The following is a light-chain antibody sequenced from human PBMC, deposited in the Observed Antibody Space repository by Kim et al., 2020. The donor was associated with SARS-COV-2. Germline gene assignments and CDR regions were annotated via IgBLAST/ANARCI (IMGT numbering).Light chain of an antibody. Sequence: SVGDRVTSACRASQSISSYLNWYQQKPGKAPKLLIYAASSLQSGVPSRFSGSGSGTDFSLTISSLQPEDFATYYCQQSYSTPRLTFGGGTKVDIK. V-gene: IGKV1-39*01. CDR1: QSISSY. J-gene: IGKJ4*01. CDR2: AAS. CDR3: QQSYSTPRLT.